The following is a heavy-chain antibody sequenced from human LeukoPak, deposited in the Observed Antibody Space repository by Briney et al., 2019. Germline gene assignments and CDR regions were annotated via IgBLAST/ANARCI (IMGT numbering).Heavy chain of an antibody. CDR3: ARGRRIVVVCPGTFDI. CDR2: ISSGSGSM. D-gene: IGHD3-22*01. V-gene: IGHV3-48*04. CDR1: GFAFSSYS. Sequence: GGSLRLSCAASGFAFSSYSMNWVRRAPGKGLVGVSYISSGSGSMYYADSVKGRFTISRDNAKNSLSLQMNSLRAEDTAVYYCARGRRIVVVCPGTFDIWGQGTVVTVSS. J-gene: IGHJ3*02.